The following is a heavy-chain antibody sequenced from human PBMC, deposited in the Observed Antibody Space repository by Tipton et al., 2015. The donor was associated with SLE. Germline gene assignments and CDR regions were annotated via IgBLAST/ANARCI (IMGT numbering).Heavy chain of an antibody. CDR3: ARDLNGLIGNDYGDYFDC. V-gene: IGHV3-48*03. CDR1: GFTFNNYE. D-gene: IGHD3-16*01. Sequence: SLRLSCAASGFTFNNYEMNWVRQAPGKGLEWISYISGSGTTTYYADSVKGRFTISRDNARNSLYLQMNSLRAEDTAVYYCARDLNGLIGNDYGDYFDCWGQGTLVTVSS. CDR2: ISGSGTTT. J-gene: IGHJ4*02.